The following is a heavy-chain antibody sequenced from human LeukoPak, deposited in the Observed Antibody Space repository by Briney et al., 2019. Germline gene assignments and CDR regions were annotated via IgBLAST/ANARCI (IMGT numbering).Heavy chain of an antibody. CDR2: IYYSGST. J-gene: IGHJ3*02. Sequence: SETLSLTCTVSGGSMRPYHWGWIRQPPGKGLEWTGYIYYSGSTNYNPSLNSRVTISVDTSKNQFSLRLSSVTAADTAIYYCASITMIDLDAFDIWGQGTMVTVSS. CDR1: GGSMRPYH. D-gene: IGHD3-22*01. CDR3: ASITMIDLDAFDI. V-gene: IGHV4-59*08.